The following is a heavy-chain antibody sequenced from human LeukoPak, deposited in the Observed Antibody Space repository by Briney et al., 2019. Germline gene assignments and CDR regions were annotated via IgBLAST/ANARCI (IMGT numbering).Heavy chain of an antibody. CDR2: MHYRGST. D-gene: IGHD3-16*01. Sequence: SETLSLTCTVYGGSISSYYWSWIRPPPGKRLEWIGYMHYRGSTNYNPSLTSRVTISVDTSKNQLFLKLTSVTAADTAMYFCARPLGGDLDAFDIWGQGTMVTVSS. V-gene: IGHV4-59*01. CDR3: ARPLGGDLDAFDI. J-gene: IGHJ3*02. CDR1: GGSISSYY.